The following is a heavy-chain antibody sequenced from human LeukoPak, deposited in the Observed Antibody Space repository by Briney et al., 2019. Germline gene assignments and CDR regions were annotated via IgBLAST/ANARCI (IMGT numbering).Heavy chain of an antibody. D-gene: IGHD3-22*01. V-gene: IGHV4-4*07. CDR3: ARGGSSGYYYG. Sequence: PETLSLTCTVSGGSISSYYWSWIRQPAGEGLEWIGRLYTSGSTNYNPSLKSRVTMSVDTPKNQFSLKLTSMTAADTAVYYCARGGSSGYYYGWGQGTLVTVSS. J-gene: IGHJ4*02. CDR2: LYTSGST. CDR1: GGSISSYY.